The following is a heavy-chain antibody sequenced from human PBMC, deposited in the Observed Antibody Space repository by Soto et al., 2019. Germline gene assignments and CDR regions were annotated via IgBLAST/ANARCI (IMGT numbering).Heavy chain of an antibody. J-gene: IGHJ4*02. CDR3: AKERLRGAVNGVFDY. V-gene: IGHV3-30*18. Sequence: QVQLVESGGGVVQPGRSLRLSCAVSGFTFSRYGMHWVRQAPGKGLEWVAVISYDGNNKYYADSVKGRFTISRDNSKNMLDLEMNSLRAEDTAVYYCAKERLRGAVNGVFDYWGQGTLVTVSS. CDR2: ISYDGNNK. D-gene: IGHD6-19*01. CDR1: GFTFSRYG.